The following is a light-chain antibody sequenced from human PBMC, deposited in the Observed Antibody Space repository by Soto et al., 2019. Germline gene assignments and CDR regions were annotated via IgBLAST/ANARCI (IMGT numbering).Light chain of an antibody. V-gene: IGKV2-30*01. CDR1: QSLLYSDGNTF. J-gene: IGKJ1*01. CDR3: MQGTHWPHT. Sequence: DVVMTQSPLSLPVTPGQPASISCRSSQSLLYSDGNTFLSWSQQRPGQSPRRLIYKVSNRASGVPDRFSGSGSGTDVTLKISGVEDEHVGLYYCMQGTHWPHTCGQGTKVEIK. CDR2: KVS.